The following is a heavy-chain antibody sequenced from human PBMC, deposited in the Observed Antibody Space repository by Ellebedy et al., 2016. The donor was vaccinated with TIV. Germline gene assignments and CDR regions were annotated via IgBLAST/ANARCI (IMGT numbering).Heavy chain of an antibody. V-gene: IGHV1-18*01. CDR2: ISAYNGNT. CDR1: RYTFISYD. J-gene: IGHJ6*03. CDR3: GLATYYYMDV. Sequence: ASVKVSXKASRYTFISYDINWVRQAPGQGLEWMGWISAYNGNTNYAQKLQGRVTMTTDTSTSTAYMELRSLRSDDTAVYYCGLATYYYMDVWGKGTTVTVSS. D-gene: IGHD5-12*01.